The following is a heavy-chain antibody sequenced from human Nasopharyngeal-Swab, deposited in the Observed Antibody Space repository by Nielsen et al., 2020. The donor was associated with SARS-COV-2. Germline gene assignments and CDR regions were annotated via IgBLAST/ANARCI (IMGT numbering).Heavy chain of an antibody. J-gene: IGHJ4*02. Sequence: GESLKISCAASGFTFSSYAMSWVRQAPGKGLEWVSAISGSGGSTYYADSVKGRFTISRDSSKNTLYLQMNSLRAEDTAVYYCAKVRPDGSGSYTYYFDYWGQGTLVTVSS. CDR2: ISGSGGST. CDR3: AKVRPDGSGSYTYYFDY. D-gene: IGHD3-10*01. CDR1: GFTFSSYA. V-gene: IGHV3-23*01.